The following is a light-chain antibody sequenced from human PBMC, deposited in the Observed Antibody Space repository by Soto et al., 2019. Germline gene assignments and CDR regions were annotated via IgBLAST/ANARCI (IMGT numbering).Light chain of an antibody. CDR1: QSVSSW. V-gene: IGKV1-5*03. CDR3: QQYDHNYP. J-gene: IGKJ2*01. Sequence: DIQMTKSPSTLSASVGDRVTITCRASQSVSSWLAWYQQKPGKVPKLLIYKASNLETGVPSRFSGSGSGTEFTLTISSRQPDDFATYYCQQYDHNYPFGPGTKLQIK. CDR2: KAS.